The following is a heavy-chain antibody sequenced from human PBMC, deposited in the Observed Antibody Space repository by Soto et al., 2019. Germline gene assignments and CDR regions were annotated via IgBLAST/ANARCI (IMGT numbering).Heavy chain of an antibody. V-gene: IGHV3-53*04. Sequence: EVQLVESGGGLVQPGGSLRLSCAASGFTVSSNYMSWVRQAPGKGLEWVSVIYSGGSTYYADAVKGRFTISRHNSKNTLYLQMNSLRAEDAAVYYCARGDQIYYWYLDLWGRGTLVTVSS. J-gene: IGHJ2*01. CDR3: ARGDQIYYWYLDL. D-gene: IGHD5-12*01. CDR2: IYSGGST. CDR1: GFTVSSNY.